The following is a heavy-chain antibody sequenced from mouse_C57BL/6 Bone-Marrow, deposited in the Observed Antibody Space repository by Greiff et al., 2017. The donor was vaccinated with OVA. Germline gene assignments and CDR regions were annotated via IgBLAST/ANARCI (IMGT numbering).Heavy chain of an antibody. CDR1: GYSITSGYD. CDR3: ARDRYYGSSWYFDV. Sequence: EVKVVESGPGMVKPSQSLSLTCTVTGYSITSGYDWHWIRHFPGNKLEWMGYISYSGSTNYNPSLKSRISITHDTSKNHFFLKLNSVTTEDTATYYCARDRYYGSSWYFDVWGTGTTVTVSS. D-gene: IGHD1-1*01. CDR2: ISYSGST. V-gene: IGHV3-1*01. J-gene: IGHJ1*03.